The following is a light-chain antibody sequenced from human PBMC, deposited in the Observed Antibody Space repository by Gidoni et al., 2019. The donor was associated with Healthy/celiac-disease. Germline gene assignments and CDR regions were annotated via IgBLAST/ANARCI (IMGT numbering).Light chain of an antibody. CDR2: KAS. V-gene: IGKV1-5*03. Sequence: DIQMTQYPSTLSASVGDRVTITCRASQSISSWLAWYQQKPGKAPKLLIYKASSLESGVPSRFSGSGSGTEFTLTISSLQPDDFATYYCQQYNSYSSTFGQXTKLEIK. CDR1: QSISSW. J-gene: IGKJ2*01. CDR3: QQYNSYSST.